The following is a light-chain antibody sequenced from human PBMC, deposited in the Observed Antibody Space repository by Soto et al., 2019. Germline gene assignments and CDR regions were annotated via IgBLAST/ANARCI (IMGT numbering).Light chain of an antibody. Sequence: DIQMTQSPSTLSASVGDRVTITCRASQSISSWLAWYQQKPGKAPELLIYRASDLESGVPSRFSGSGSGTEFTLTISSLQPDDFTTYYCQHYNSYPLTFGGGTTVEIK. CDR1: QSISSW. CDR2: RAS. V-gene: IGKV1-5*03. CDR3: QHYNSYPLT. J-gene: IGKJ4*01.